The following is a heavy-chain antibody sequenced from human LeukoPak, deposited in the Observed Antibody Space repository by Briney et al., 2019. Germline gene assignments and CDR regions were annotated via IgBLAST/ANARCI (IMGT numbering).Heavy chain of an antibody. CDR1: GFTFSSYW. D-gene: IGHD6-13*01. CDR3: ARVRPIAAAGLFDY. J-gene: IGHJ4*02. V-gene: IGHV3-7*01. Sequence: PGGSLRLSCAASGFTFSSYWMSWVRQAPGKGLEWVANIKQDGSEKYYVDSVKGRFTISRDNAKNSLYLQMNSLRAEDTAVYYCARVRPIAAAGLFDYWGQGTLVTVSS. CDR2: IKQDGSEK.